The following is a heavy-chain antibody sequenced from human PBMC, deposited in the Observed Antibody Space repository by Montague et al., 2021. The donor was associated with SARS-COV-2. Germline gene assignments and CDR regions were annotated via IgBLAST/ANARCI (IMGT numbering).Heavy chain of an antibody. J-gene: IGHJ3*02. Sequence: SETLSLTCAVSGGSITSYYWSWIRQPARKGLECIGLIYTSGSTNYNPSLKSRVTMSVDTSRNQFSLKLTSVTAADTSLYYCARHLGSPKDAFDIWGQGTMVAVSS. CDR1: GGSITSYY. CDR2: IYTSGST. CDR3: ARHLGSPKDAFDI. V-gene: IGHV4-4*07.